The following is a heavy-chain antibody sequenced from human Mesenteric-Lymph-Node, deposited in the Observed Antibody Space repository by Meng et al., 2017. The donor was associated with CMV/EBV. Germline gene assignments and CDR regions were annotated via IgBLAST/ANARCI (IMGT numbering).Heavy chain of an antibody. D-gene: IGHD6-13*01. V-gene: IGHV4-4*02. CDR2: IYHSEST. CDR1: GGSITGSSW. Sequence: CDVSGGSITGSSWWTWVRQPPGKRLEWIGEIYHSESTNYNPSLESRVTMTLDKSSNQLSLKLTSVTAADTAVYYCTRASSTWSHFDTWGQGTLVTVSS. CDR3: TRASSTWSHFDT. J-gene: IGHJ5*02.